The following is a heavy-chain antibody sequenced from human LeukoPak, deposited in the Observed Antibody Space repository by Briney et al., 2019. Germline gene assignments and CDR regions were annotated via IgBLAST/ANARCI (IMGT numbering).Heavy chain of an antibody. D-gene: IGHD1-26*01. Sequence: GASVKVSCKASGYTFTGYYMHWVRQAPGQGLEWMGWVNPNSGGTNYAQKFQGRVTMTRDTSISTAYMELSRLRSDDTAVYYCARDPEGAKWELPSYYFDYWGQGTLVTVSS. J-gene: IGHJ4*02. V-gene: IGHV1-2*02. CDR2: VNPNSGGT. CDR3: ARDPEGAKWELPSYYFDY. CDR1: GYTFTGYY.